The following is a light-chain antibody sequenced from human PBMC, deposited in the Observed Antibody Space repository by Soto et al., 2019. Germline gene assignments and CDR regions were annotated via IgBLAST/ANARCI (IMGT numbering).Light chain of an antibody. J-gene: IGKJ1*01. CDR2: KAS. V-gene: IGKV1-5*03. CDR1: QSISSW. Sequence: DIQMTQSPSTLSASVGDRVTITCRASQSISSWLSWYQQKPGKAPKLLIYKASSLQSGVPSRFSGSGWGTDFILTINSLQPEDVATYYCQKYNKAPWKFGQGTKVDIK. CDR3: QKYNKAPWK.